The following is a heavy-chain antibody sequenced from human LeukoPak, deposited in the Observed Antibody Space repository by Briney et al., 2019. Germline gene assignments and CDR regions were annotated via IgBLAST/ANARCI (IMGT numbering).Heavy chain of an antibody. J-gene: IGHJ5*02. Sequence: ASVKVSCKASGYTFTGYHIHSGRQAPGQGLEWMVWINPKNGGTRFAQKFQGRVTMTSDTSISTAYMELSSLRSDDTAVYYCATKKTPLYCGGDCYSGLGWFDPWGQGTLITVSS. CDR2: INPKNGGT. V-gene: IGHV1-2*02. CDR1: GYTFTGYH. D-gene: IGHD2-21*02. CDR3: ATKKTPLYCGGDCYSGLGWFDP.